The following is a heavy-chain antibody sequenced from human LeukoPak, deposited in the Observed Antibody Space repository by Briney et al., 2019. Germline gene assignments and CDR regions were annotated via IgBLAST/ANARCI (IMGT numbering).Heavy chain of an antibody. V-gene: IGHV3-23*01. CDR1: GFTFSSYA. Sequence: GGSLRLSCAASGFTFSSYAMSWVRQAPGKGLEWVSAISGSGGCTYYADSVKGRFTISRDNSKNTLYLQMNSLKAEDTAVYYCAKDGTDSYFDYWGQGTLVTVSS. D-gene: IGHD1-1*01. CDR2: ISGSGGCT. CDR3: AKDGTDSYFDY. J-gene: IGHJ4*02.